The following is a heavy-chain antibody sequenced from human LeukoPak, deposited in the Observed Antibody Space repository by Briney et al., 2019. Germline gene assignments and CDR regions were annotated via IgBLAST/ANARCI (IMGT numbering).Heavy chain of an antibody. CDR1: GFPFDEHA. D-gene: IGHD5-24*01. CDR3: AKDRGGGSQLGDAYDV. V-gene: IGHV3-9*01. J-gene: IGHJ3*01. Sequence: GGSLRLSCAASGFPFDEHAMHWVRQAPGKGLEWVSGISYSSETIGYVDSVKGRFTIYRDNVRKSLYLQMNSLRIEDTALYYGAKDRGGGSQLGDAYDVWGQGTMVSVSS. CDR2: ISYSSETI.